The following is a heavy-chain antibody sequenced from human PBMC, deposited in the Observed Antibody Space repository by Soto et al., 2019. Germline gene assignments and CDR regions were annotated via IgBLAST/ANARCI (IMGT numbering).Heavy chain of an antibody. CDR2: ISYDGSNK. D-gene: IGHD6-19*01. V-gene: IGHV3-30*18. Sequence: PGGSLRLSCAASGFTFSSYGMHWVRQAPGKGLEWVAVISYDGSNKYYADSVKGRFTISRDNSKNTLYLQMNSLRAEDTAVYYCANLYSSGWSFFDYWGQGTLVTVSS. J-gene: IGHJ4*02. CDR3: ANLYSSGWSFFDY. CDR1: GFTFSSYG.